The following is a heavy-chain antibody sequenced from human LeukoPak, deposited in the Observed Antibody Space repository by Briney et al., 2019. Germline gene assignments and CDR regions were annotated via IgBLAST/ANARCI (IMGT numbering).Heavy chain of an antibody. V-gene: IGHV3-23*01. CDR1: GFTFSTYS. J-gene: IGHJ4*02. Sequence: PGGSLRLSCAASGFTFSTYSMNWVRQAPGKGLEWVSIISGDGATTDYADSVKGRFTISRDNSRNTLYLQMNSLRVEDTAVYYCAKKNLAAAGPNYFDYWGQGTLVTVFS. D-gene: IGHD6-13*01. CDR2: ISGDGATT. CDR3: AKKNLAAAGPNYFDY.